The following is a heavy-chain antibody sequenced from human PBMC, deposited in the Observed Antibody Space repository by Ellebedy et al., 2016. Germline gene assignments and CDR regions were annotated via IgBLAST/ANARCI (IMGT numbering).Heavy chain of an antibody. J-gene: IGHJ4*02. CDR1: GFTFSNYW. V-gene: IGHV3-7*03. CDR2: IKQDGSEK. Sequence: GESLKISCAASGFTFSNYWMSWVRQAPGKGLECVANIKQDGSEKYYVDSVKGRFTISRDNAKNSLYLQMNSLRAEDTAVYFCAREASGSSAHFDYWGQGTLVTVSS. CDR3: AREASGSSAHFDY. D-gene: IGHD6-6*01.